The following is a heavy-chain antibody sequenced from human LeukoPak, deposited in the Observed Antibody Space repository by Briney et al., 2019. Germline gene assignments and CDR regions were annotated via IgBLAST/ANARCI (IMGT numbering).Heavy chain of an antibody. CDR2: ISSNGGST. J-gene: IGHJ4*02. Sequence: GGSLRLSCAASGFTFSSYAIHWVRQAPGKGLEYVSAISSNGGSTYYANSVKGRFTISRDNSKNTLYLQMGSLRAEDMAVYYCARSQGFRETGTDYWGQGTLVTVSS. V-gene: IGHV3-64*01. D-gene: IGHD1-1*01. CDR3: ARSQGFRETGTDY. CDR1: GFTFSSYA.